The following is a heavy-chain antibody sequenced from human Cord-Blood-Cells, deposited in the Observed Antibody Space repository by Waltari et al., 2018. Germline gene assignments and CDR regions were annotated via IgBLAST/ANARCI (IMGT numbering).Heavy chain of an antibody. J-gene: IGHJ4*02. D-gene: IGHD6-13*01. Sequence: QLQLQESGPGLVKPSETLSLTCTVPGGSISSSSYYWGWIRQPPGKGLEWIGSIYYSGSTYYNPSLKSRVTISVDTSKNQFSLKLSSVTAADTAVYYCARLSVAAGTDYWGQGTLVTVSS. V-gene: IGHV4-39*01. CDR2: IYYSGST. CDR1: GGSISSSSYY. CDR3: ARLSVAAGTDY.